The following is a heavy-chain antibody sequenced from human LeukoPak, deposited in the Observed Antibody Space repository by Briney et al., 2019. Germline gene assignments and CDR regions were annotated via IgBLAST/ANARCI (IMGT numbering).Heavy chain of an antibody. V-gene: IGHV4-30-4*01. CDR2: ISSSGST. CDR1: GASISSGHYY. CDR3: ARNTKITYYGDYPDY. J-gene: IGHJ4*02. Sequence: HPSETLSLTCTVSGASISSGHYYWSWVRQSPGKGLEWIGYISSSGSTYYNPSLKSLVIISLDTSKNQFFLKLTSVTAADTAVYYCARNTKITYYGDYPDYWGQGTLVTVSS. D-gene: IGHD4-17*01.